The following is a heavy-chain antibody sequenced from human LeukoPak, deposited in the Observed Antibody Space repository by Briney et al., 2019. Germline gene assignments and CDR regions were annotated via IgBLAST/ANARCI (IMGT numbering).Heavy chain of an antibody. J-gene: IGHJ4*02. V-gene: IGHV3-74*01. CDR1: GFTFSSYW. CDR2: INGDGSTT. CDR3: ARDGSNLLDY. Sequence: GGSLRLSCAASGFTFSSYWMHWVRQAPGKGLVWVSRINGDGSTTTYADSVTGRFTISRDNAKNSLYLQMNSLRAEDTAVYYCARDGSNLLDYWGQGTLVTVSS. D-gene: IGHD4-11*01.